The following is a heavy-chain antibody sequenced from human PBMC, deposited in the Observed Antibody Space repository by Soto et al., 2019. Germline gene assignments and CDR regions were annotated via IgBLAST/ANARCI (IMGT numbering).Heavy chain of an antibody. CDR3: ARDRVGDDQLFSIAARAEPNYYYYYGMDV. D-gene: IGHD6-6*01. CDR2: FNYSGST. Sequence: QVQLQESGPGLVKPSQTLSLTCTVSGGSISSGGYYWSWIRQHPGKGLEWFGYFNYSGSTYYNPSLRSRVTISVDTSKNQFSLKLSSVTAADTAVYYCARDRVGDDQLFSIAARAEPNYYYYYGMDVWGQGTTVTVSS. V-gene: IGHV4-31*03. J-gene: IGHJ6*02. CDR1: GGSISSGGYY.